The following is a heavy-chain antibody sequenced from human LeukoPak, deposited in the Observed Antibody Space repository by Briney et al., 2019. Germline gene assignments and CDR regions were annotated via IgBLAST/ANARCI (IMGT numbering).Heavy chain of an antibody. D-gene: IGHD5-12*01. CDR3: AREDGYDRYHYYYYMDV. J-gene: IGHJ6*03. CDR2: INHSGST. Sequence: SETLSLTCAVYGGSFSGYCWSWVRQPPGKGLEWIGEINHSGSTNYNPSLKSRVTISLDTSKNQFSLKLNSVTAADTAVYYCAREDGYDRYHYYYYMDVWGKGTTVTVSS. CDR1: GGSFSGYC. V-gene: IGHV4-34*01.